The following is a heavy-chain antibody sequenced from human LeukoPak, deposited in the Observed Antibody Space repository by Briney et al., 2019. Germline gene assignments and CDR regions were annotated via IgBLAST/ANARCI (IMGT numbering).Heavy chain of an antibody. CDR3: ARGLVGYSSSPNWYFDL. V-gene: IGHV4-30-2*01. CDR1: GGSISSGGYS. CDR2: IYHSGST. Sequence: SETLSLTCAVSGGSISSGGYSWSWIRQPPGKGLEWIGYIYHSGSTYYNPSLKSRVTISVDRSKNQFSLKLSSVTAADTAVYYCARGLVGYSSSPNWYFDLWGQGTLVTVSS. J-gene: IGHJ2*01. D-gene: IGHD6-13*01.